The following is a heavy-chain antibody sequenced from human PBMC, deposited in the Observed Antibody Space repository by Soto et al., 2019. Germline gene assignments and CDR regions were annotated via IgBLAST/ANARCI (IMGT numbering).Heavy chain of an antibody. V-gene: IGHV3-23*01. D-gene: IGHD1-26*01. CDR3: AREVGAPSGWLDP. CDR1: GFTFTNYA. CDR2: ISASGGLK. J-gene: IGHJ5*02. Sequence: EVQLSESGGDLRQPGGSLRLSCAASGFTFTNYAMTWVRQTPGKGLERVSGISASGGLKYYADSVQGRFTVSRDNSKNILSLQMDNLRDADTALYYCAREVGAPSGWLDPWGQGTQVTVSS.